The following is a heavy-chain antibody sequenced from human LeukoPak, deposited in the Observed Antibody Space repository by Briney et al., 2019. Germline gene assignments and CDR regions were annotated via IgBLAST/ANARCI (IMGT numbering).Heavy chain of an antibody. CDR3: ARGSPIVVVTAISQPFDY. J-gene: IGHJ4*02. CDR2: INPNSGGT. V-gene: IGHV1-2*02. CDR1: GYTFTGYY. Sequence: ASVKVSCKASGYTFTGYYMHWVRQAPGQGLEWMGWINPNSGGTNYAQKFQGRVTMTRDTSISTAHMELSRLRSDDTAVYYCARGSPIVVVTAISQPFDYWGQGTLVTVSS. D-gene: IGHD2-21*02.